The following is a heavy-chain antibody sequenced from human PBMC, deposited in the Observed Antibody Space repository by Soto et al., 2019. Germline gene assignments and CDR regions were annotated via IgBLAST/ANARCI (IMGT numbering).Heavy chain of an antibody. V-gene: IGHV4-59*01. Sequence: SETLSLTCTVSGGSISSYYWSWIRQPPGKGLEWIGYIYYSGSTNYNPSLKSPVTISVDTSKNQFSLKLSSVTAADTAVYYCARGGDLTAYYYYGMDVWGQGTTVTVSS. CDR3: ARGGDLTAYYYYGMDV. D-gene: IGHD3-10*01. CDR1: GGSISSYY. CDR2: IYYSGST. J-gene: IGHJ6*02.